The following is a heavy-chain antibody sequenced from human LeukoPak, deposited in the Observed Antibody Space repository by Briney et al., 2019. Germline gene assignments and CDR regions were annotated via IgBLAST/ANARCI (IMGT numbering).Heavy chain of an antibody. CDR2: IYNGGNT. CDR1: GFTVSSYY. V-gene: IGHV3-66*01. CDR3: ARDLGSISDY. J-gene: IGHJ4*02. Sequence: GGSLRLSCAASGFTVSSYYMTWVRQAPGKGLEWVSVIYNGGNTYYADSVKGRFTFSRDISKNTLYLQMNSPRAEDTAVYYCARDLGSISDYWGQGTLVTVSS. D-gene: IGHD7-27*01.